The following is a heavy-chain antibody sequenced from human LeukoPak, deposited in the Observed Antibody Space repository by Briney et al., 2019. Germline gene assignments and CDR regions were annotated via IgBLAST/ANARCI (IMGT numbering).Heavy chain of an antibody. CDR3: ARAYSSSWYAYYYYYGMDV. V-gene: IGHV4-30-4*01. Sequence: SQTLSLTCTVSGGSIGSGDYYWSWIRQPPGKGLEWIGEINHSGSTNYNPSLKSRVTISVDTSKNQFSLKLSSVTAADTAVYYCARAYSSSWYAYYYYYGMDVWGQGTTVTVSS. CDR2: INHSGST. J-gene: IGHJ6*02. CDR1: GGSIGSGDYY. D-gene: IGHD6-13*01.